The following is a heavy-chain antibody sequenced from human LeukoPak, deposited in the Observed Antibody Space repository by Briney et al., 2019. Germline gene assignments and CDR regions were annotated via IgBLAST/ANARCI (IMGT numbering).Heavy chain of an antibody. CDR2: IYSGGST. D-gene: IGHD6-13*01. V-gene: IGHV3-53*01. CDR1: GFTVSSNY. CDR3: AKEMYSSSCSDY. Sequence: GGSLRLSCAASGFTVSSNYMSWVRQAPGKGLEWVSVIYSGGSTYYADSVKGRFTISRDNSKNTLYLQMNSLRAEDTAVYYCAKEMYSSSCSDYWGQGTLVTVSS. J-gene: IGHJ4*02.